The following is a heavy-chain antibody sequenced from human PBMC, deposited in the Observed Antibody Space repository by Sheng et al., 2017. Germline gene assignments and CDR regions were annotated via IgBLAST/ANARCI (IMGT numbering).Heavy chain of an antibody. D-gene: IGHD6-19*01. CDR3: ARAHMAVAGFDH. Sequence: QVQLVQSGAEVKKPGASVKVSCKASGYMFIGYHMHWVRQAPGQGLEWMGWIKPDSGDTYYAQKFKGRVTMTRDTSVSTAYMELSGLRSDDAAVYYCARAHMAVAGFDHWGQ. V-gene: IGHV1-2*02. CDR1: GYMFIGYH. J-gene: IGHJ4*01. CDR2: IKPDSGDT.